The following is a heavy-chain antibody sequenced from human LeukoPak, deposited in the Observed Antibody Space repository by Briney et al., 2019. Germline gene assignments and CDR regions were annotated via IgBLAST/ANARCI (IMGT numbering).Heavy chain of an antibody. Sequence: PSETLSLTCAVYGWSFSGYYWSWIRQPPGKGLEWIGEVNHSGSTNYNPSVKSRVTILVDSSKNQFSLQLSSVTAADTAVSYCASGVKSSSWAHIPWGQGTLVTVSS. CDR1: GWSFSGYY. J-gene: IGHJ5*02. CDR2: VNHSGST. CDR3: ASGVKSSSWAHIP. D-gene: IGHD6-13*01. V-gene: IGHV4-34*01.